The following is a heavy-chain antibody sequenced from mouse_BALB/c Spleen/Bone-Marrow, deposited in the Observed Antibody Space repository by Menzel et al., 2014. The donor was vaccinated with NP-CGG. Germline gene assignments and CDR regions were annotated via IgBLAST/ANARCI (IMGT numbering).Heavy chain of an antibody. Sequence: EVQLRQSGGGLVKPGGSLKLSCAASGFTFSSYAMSWVRQSPEKRLEWVAEISSGGNYTYYPDTVTGRFTISRDNAKNILYLEMSSLRSDDTAMYYCVRAYGSSYAMDYWGQGTSVTVSS. CDR1: GFTFSSYA. V-gene: IGHV5-9-4*01. J-gene: IGHJ4*01. D-gene: IGHD1-1*01. CDR2: ISSGGNYT. CDR3: VRAYGSSYAMDY.